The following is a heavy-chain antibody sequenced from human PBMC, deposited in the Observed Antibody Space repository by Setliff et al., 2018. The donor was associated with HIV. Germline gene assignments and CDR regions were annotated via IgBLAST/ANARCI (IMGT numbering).Heavy chain of an antibody. V-gene: IGHV4-59*01. CDR2: IYFTGSS. CDR1: GGSISTCY. CDR3: ARVQMAYAAFDV. J-gene: IGHJ3*01. Sequence: ETLSLTCTVPGGSISTCYWSWIRQPPGKGLEWIGSIYFTGSSDNNPSLKSRVTLSVDTSKHQFSLKLSSVTAADTAVYYCARVQMAYAAFDVWGQGTMVTVSS. D-gene: IGHD4-17*01.